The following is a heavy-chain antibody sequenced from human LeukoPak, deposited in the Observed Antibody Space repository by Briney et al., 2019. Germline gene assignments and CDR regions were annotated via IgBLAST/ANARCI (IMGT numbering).Heavy chain of an antibody. CDR3: ARAYDYVWGSYRYLFDY. CDR2: IYHSGST. CDR1: GYSISSGYY. Sequence: SSETLSLTCAVSGYSISSGYYWGWIRQPPGKGLEWIGCIYHSGSTYYNPSLKSRVTISVDTSKHQFSLKLSSVTAADTAVYYCARAYDYVWGSYRYLFDYWGQGTLVTVSS. D-gene: IGHD3-16*02. V-gene: IGHV4-38-2*01. J-gene: IGHJ4*02.